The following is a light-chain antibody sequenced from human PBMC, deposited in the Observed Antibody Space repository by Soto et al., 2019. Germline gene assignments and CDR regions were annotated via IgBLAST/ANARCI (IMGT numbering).Light chain of an antibody. V-gene: IGKV1-9*01. CDR2: TAS. CDR1: QGISTY. CDR3: QQLAGFPIT. Sequence: DIHLTQSPSFLSASVGDRVTITCRASQGISTYLAWYQQKPGKAPNLLIYTASTLQTGVPSRFSGSAFGTEFTLTISSLQPEDFATYYCQQLAGFPITFGQGTRLENK. J-gene: IGKJ5*01.